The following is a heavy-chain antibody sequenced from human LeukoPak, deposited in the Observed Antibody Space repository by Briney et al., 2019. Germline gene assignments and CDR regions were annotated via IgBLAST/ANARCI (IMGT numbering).Heavy chain of an antibody. D-gene: IGHD3-3*01. V-gene: IGHV1-2*02. CDR2: INPNSGGT. CDR1: GYTFTGYY. Sequence: ASVKVSCKASGYTFTGYYMHWVRQAPGQGLEWMGWINPNSGGTNYAQKFQGRVTMTRDTSISTAYMELSRLRSDDTAVYYCARDRYYDFWSGYYPYYYYGMDVWGQGTTVTVSS. CDR3: ARDRYYDFWSGYYPYYYYGMDV. J-gene: IGHJ6*02.